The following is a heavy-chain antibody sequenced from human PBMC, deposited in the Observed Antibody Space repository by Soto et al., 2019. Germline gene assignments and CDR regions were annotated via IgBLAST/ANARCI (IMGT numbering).Heavy chain of an antibody. CDR1: GYTFTSYG. J-gene: IGHJ4*02. D-gene: IGHD3-22*01. V-gene: IGHV1-18*01. CDR3: ARLRDYYDSSGYYVDY. Sequence: ASVKVSCKASGYTFTSYGISWVRQAPGQGLEWMGWISAYNGNTNYAQKLQGRVTMTTDTSTSTAYMELRSLRSDDTAVYYCARLRDYYDSSGYYVDYWGQGTLVTVSS. CDR2: ISAYNGNT.